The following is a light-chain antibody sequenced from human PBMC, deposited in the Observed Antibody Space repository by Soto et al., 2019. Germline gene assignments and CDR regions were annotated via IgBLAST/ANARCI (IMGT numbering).Light chain of an antibody. CDR3: QQYNSYPLT. CDR2: KAS. Sequence: DIQMTQSPSTLSASVGDRVTITCRASQSISSWLAWYQQKPGKAPKLLIHKASSLESGVPSRFSGSGSGTEFTLTISSLQPDDFATYYCQQYNSYPLTFGPGTKVDIK. V-gene: IGKV1-5*03. J-gene: IGKJ3*01. CDR1: QSISSW.